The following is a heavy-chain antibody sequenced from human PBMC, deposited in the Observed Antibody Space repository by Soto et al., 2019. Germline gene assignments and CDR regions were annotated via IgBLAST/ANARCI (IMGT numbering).Heavy chain of an antibody. Sequence: PGGSLRLSCAATGFTFSSYGMHWVRQAPGKGLEWVAVIWYDGSNKYYADSVKGRFTISRDNSKNTLYLQMNSLRAEDTAVYYCARDYGDSSGYWGRVGPWPGLFDYWGQGTLVTVSS. CDR1: GFTFSSYG. J-gene: IGHJ4*02. D-gene: IGHD3-22*01. V-gene: IGHV3-33*01. CDR3: ARDYGDSSGYWGRVGPWPGLFDY. CDR2: IWYDGSNK.